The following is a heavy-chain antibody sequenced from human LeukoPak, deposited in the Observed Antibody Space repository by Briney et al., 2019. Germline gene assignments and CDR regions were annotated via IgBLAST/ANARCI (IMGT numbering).Heavy chain of an antibody. D-gene: IGHD4-17*01. V-gene: IGHV1-46*01. J-gene: IGHJ4*02. CDR2: INPSGGST. Sequence: APVKVSCKASGYTFTSYYMHWVRQAPGQGLEWMGIINPSGGSTSYAQKFQGRVTMTRDMSTSTVYMELSSLRSEDTAVYYCARDSPTTVTPTANRYWGQGTLVTVSS. CDR3: ARDSPTTVTPTANRY. CDR1: GYTFTSYY.